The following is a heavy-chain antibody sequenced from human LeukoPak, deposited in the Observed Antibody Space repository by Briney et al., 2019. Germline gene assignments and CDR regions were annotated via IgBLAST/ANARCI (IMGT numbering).Heavy chain of an antibody. CDR2: ISSSGSTI. CDR3: ARALRRYKYDYPSPDN. J-gene: IGHJ4*02. V-gene: IGHV3-11*01. CDR1: GFTFSDYY. D-gene: IGHD3-16*01. Sequence: GGSLRLSCAASGFTFSDYYMSWIRQAPGKGLEWVSYISSSGSTIYYADSVKGRFTISRDNAKNSLYLQMNGLRAEDTAVYYCARALRRYKYDYPSPDNWGQGTLVTVSS.